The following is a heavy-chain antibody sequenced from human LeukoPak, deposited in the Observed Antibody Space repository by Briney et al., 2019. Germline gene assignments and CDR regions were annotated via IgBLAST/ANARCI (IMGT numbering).Heavy chain of an antibody. J-gene: IGHJ5*02. CDR2: VNHSGVT. V-gene: IGHV4-34*01. CDR1: GGSFSGHL. D-gene: IGHD6-25*01. Sequence: SETLSLTCAVSGGSFSGHLWTWLRQSPRKGLEWIGDVNHSGVTRYNPSLRSRLLIFADASKRRFYLNLTSVTAADTALYFCARGQRLFNWFAPWGQGTLVAVSA. CDR3: ARGQRLFNWFAP.